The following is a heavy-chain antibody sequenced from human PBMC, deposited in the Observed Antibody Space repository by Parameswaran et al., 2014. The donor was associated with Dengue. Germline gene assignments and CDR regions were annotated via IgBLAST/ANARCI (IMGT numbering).Heavy chain of an antibody. D-gene: IGHD3-22*01. CDR3: ARLMAYDSSGYYYDY. CDR2: IYPGDSDT. J-gene: IGHJ4*02. Sequence: VRQMPGKGLEWMGIIYPGDSDTRYSPSFQGQVTISADKSISTAYLQWSSLKASDTAMYYCARLMAYDSSGYYYDYWGQGNPGHRLL. V-gene: IGHV5-51*01.